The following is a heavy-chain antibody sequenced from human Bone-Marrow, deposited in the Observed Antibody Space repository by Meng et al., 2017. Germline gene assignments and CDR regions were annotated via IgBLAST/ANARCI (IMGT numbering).Heavy chain of an antibody. CDR2: IIPIFGTA. Sequence: SVKVSCKASGGTFSSYAISWVRPAPGQGLEWMGGIIPIFGTANYAQKFQGRVTITADKSTSTAYVELSSLRSDDTAVYYCARDHDSSGYFYYYYGMDVWGQGTTVTVSS. CDR3: ARDHDSSGYFYYYYGMDV. CDR1: GGTFSSYA. D-gene: IGHD3-22*01. V-gene: IGHV1-69*06. J-gene: IGHJ6*02.